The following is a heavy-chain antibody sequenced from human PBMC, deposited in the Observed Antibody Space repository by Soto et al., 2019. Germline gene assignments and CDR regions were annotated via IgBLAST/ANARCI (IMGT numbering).Heavy chain of an antibody. D-gene: IGHD3-9*01. Sequence: QVQLVESGGGLVKPGGSLRLSCAASGFTFSDYYMSWIRQAPGKGLEWVSYIGRSSSYTNYADSVKGRFTISRDNAKNSLYLQMNSLRAEDTAMYYCARDADILTGSDAFDIWGQGTMVTVSS. J-gene: IGHJ3*02. CDR3: ARDADILTGSDAFDI. CDR2: IGRSSSYT. CDR1: GFTFSDYY. V-gene: IGHV3-11*05.